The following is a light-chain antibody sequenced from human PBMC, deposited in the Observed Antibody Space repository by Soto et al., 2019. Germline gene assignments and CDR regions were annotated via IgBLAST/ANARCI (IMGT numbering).Light chain of an antibody. Sequence: EIVITQSPATLSLSPGERVTLSCRASQSVSSSYLAWYQQKPGQAPRLLIYGASSRATGIPDRFSGSGSGTDFTLAISRLEPEDFAVYYCQQYGSSPPWTFGQGTKVDIK. CDR3: QQYGSSPPWT. V-gene: IGKV3-20*01. CDR2: GAS. J-gene: IGKJ1*01. CDR1: QSVSSSY.